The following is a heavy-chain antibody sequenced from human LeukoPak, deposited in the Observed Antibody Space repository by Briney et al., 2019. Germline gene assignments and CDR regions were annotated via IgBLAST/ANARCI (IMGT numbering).Heavy chain of an antibody. CDR2: ISYDGSNK. J-gene: IGHJ4*02. D-gene: IGHD2-2*02. CDR3: ARCGTSTSCYTPFLDY. V-gene: IGHV3-30*01. CDR1: RFTFSSYA. Sequence: PGRSLRLSCAASRFTFSSYAMHWVRQAPGKGLEWVAVISYDGSNKYYADSVKGRFTISRDNSKNTLYLQMNSLRAEDTAVYYCARCGTSTSCYTPFLDYWGQGTLVTVSS.